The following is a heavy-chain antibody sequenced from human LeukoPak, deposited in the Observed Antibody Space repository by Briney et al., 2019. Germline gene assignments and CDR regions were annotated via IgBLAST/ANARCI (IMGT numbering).Heavy chain of an antibody. J-gene: IGHJ6*02. CDR3: AKASPTDV. Sequence: PGRSLRLSCAASGFTFSSYGMHWVRQAPGKGLDWVAVISYDGSNKYYVDSVKGRFTISRDNSKNMLYLQTNSLRAEDTAVYYCAKASPTDVWGQGTTVTVSS. CDR2: ISYDGSNK. CDR1: GFTFSSYG. V-gene: IGHV3-30*18.